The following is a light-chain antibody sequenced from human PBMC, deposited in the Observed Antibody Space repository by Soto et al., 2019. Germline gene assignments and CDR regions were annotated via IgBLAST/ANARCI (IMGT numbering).Light chain of an antibody. CDR2: DVS. CDR1: SSDVGGYKY. CDR3: SSYTSSNAYV. V-gene: IGLV2-14*01. J-gene: IGLJ1*01. Sequence: QSALTQPASVSGSPGQSITISCIGTSSDVGGYKYVSWYQQDPGKAPKLIIYDVSNRPSGVSNRFSGSKSGNTASLTISGLQAEDEADYYCSSYTSSNAYVFGTGTKVTVL.